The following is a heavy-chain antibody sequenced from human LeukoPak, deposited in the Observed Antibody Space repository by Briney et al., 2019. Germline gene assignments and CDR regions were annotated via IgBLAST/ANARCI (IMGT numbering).Heavy chain of an antibody. CDR2: IFYSGST. CDR1: GGSISSSSYY. CDR3: AREKFTSVWFDS. J-gene: IGHJ5*01. V-gene: IGHV4-39*07. Sequence: PSETLSLTCTVSGGSISSSSYYWGWIRQPPGKGLEWIANIFYSGSTYYNPSLKSRVTISVDTSKNQFSLKLSSVTAADTAVYYCAREKFTSVWFDSWGQGTLVTVSS.